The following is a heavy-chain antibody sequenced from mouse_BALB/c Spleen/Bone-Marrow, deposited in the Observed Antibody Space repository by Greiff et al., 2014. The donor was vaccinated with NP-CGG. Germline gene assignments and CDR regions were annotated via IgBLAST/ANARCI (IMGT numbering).Heavy chain of an antibody. CDR1: GYTFTEYT. CDR2: INPNNGGT. Sequence: VQLQQPGPDLVKPGASVKISCKTSGYTFTEYTMHRVKQSHGKSLEWIGGINPNNGGTSYNQKFKAKATLTVDKSSSTVYMELRSLTSEDSAVYFCARGAYYGYGNWYFDVWGAGTTVTVSS. J-gene: IGHJ1*01. V-gene: IGHV1-18*01. D-gene: IGHD1-2*01. CDR3: ARGAYYGYGNWYFDV.